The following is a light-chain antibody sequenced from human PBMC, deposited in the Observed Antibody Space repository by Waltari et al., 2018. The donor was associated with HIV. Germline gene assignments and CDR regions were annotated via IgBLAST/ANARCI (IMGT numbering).Light chain of an antibody. CDR1: SSDVGRHNY. CDR3: SSYTNNSTLV. Sequence: QSALTQPASVSGSPGQSITISCTGTSSDVGRHNYVSWYQQHPGKAPKLMVYQVSNRPSGVSNRASGSKYGNTASLTISGLQAEDEADYYCSSYTNNSTLVFGGGTKLTVL. V-gene: IGLV2-14*01. J-gene: IGLJ2*01. CDR2: QVS.